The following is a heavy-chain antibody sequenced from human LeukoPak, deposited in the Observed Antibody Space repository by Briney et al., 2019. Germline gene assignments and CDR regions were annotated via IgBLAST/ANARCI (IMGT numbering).Heavy chain of an antibody. CDR2: INPSGGST. CDR1: GYTFTSYY. Sequence: GASVKVSCKPSGYTFTSYYMHWLRQAPGQGLEGMGIINPSGGSTSYAQKFQGRVTMTRDTYTSTVYMELSSLRSEDTAVYYCARDSGSSWFDYWGQGTLVTVSS. CDR3: ARDSGSSWFDY. D-gene: IGHD6-13*01. J-gene: IGHJ4*02. V-gene: IGHV1-46*01.